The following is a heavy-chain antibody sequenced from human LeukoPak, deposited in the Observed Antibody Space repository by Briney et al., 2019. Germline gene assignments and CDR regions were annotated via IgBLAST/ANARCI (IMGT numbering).Heavy chain of an antibody. J-gene: IGHJ3*02. CDR1: GFTFSSYS. CDR2: ISSSSSYI. D-gene: IGHD4-11*01. V-gene: IGHV3-21*01. Sequence: GGSLRLSCAASGFTFSSYSMNWVRQAPGKGLEWVSSISSSSSYIYYADSMKGRFTISRDNAKNSLYLQMNSLRAEDTAVYYCARVTILAAFDIWGQGTTVTVS. CDR3: ARVTILAAFDI.